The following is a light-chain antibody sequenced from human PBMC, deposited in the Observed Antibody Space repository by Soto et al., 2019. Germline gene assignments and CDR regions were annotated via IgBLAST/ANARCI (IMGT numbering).Light chain of an antibody. CDR3: QQCASSPIT. CDR2: GAS. Sequence: EIVLTQSPGTLSLSPGERATLSCRASQSVSSNYLAWYQQKPGQAPRLLIYGASSKATGIPDRFSGRGSGTDFTLIISRLEPEDFAVYYCQQCASSPITFGQGIRLEIK. CDR1: QSVSSNY. J-gene: IGKJ5*01. V-gene: IGKV3-20*01.